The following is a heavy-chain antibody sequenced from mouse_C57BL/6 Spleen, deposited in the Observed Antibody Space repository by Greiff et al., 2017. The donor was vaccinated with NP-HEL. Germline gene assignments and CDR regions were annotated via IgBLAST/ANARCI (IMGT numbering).Heavy chain of an antibody. V-gene: IGHV14-2*01. CDR3: ARGGLPPSFDY. D-gene: IGHD3-1*01. Sequence: EVQLQQSGAELVKPGASVKLSCTASGFTFKDYYMHWVKQRPEQGLEWIGRIDPEDGETKYASKFQGKATITADTSSNTAYLQLSSLTSEDTAVYYCARGGLPPSFDYWGQGTLVTVSA. J-gene: IGHJ3*01. CDR2: IDPEDGET. CDR1: GFTFKDYY.